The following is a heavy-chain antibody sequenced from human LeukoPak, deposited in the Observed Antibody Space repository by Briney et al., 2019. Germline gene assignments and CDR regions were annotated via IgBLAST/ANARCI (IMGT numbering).Heavy chain of an antibody. J-gene: IGHJ5*02. CDR3: ATHLGYSTRPHWFDP. CDR1: GGSFSGYY. V-gene: IGHV4-34*01. Sequence: SETLSLTCAVYGGSFSGYYWSWIRQPPGKRLEWIGEINHSGSTNYNPSLKSRVTISVDTSKNQFSLKLSSVTAADTAVYYCATHLGYSTRPHWFDPWGQGTLVTVSS. CDR2: INHSGST. D-gene: IGHD6-13*01.